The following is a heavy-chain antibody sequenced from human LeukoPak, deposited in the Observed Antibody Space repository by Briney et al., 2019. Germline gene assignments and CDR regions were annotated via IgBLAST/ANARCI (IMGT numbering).Heavy chain of an antibody. CDR1: GFTFSSYE. D-gene: IGHD3-9*01. V-gene: IGHV3-48*03. CDR2: ISSSGSTI. Sequence: PGGSLRLSCVASGFTFSSYEMNWVRQAPGKGPEWVSYISSSGSTIYYADSVKGRFTISRDNAKNSLYLQMNSLRADDMAVYYCASIRYLDWFESWGQGTLVTVSS. CDR3: ASIRYLDWFES. J-gene: IGHJ5*02.